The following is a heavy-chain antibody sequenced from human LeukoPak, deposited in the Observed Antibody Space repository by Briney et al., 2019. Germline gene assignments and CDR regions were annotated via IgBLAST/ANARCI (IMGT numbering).Heavy chain of an antibody. CDR2: ISGSGGST. CDR1: GFTFSSYA. V-gene: IGHV3-23*01. CDR3: AKVRASIAVALKPDFDY. J-gene: IGHJ4*02. D-gene: IGHD6-19*01. Sequence: GGSLRLSCAASGFTFSSYAMSWVRQAPGKGLEWVSAISGSGGSTYYADSVKGRFTISRDNSKNTLYLQMNSLRAEDTAVYYCAKVRASIAVALKPDFDYWGQGTLVTVSS.